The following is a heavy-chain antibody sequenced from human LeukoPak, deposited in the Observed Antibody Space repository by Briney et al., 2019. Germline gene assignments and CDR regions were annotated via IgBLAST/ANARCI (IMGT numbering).Heavy chain of an antibody. CDR3: VSPRGFSYGYFDY. CDR1: GGSISSSSAY. D-gene: IGHD5-18*01. CDR2: IYYSKNT. J-gene: IGHJ4*02. V-gene: IGHV4-39*01. Sequence: PSETLSLTCTVSGGSISSSSAYCGWIRQPPGKGLEWIVSIYYSKNTYYNPSLKSRVTISADTSKNQFSLTLGSVSATVTAVYYCVSPRGFSYGYFDYWGQGTLVTFPS.